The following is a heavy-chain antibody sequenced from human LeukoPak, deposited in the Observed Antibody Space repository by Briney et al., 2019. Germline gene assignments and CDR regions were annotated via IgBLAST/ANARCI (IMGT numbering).Heavy chain of an antibody. V-gene: IGHV3-23*01. D-gene: IGHD6-13*01. CDR2: ISISGDTT. Sequence: GGSLRLSSGASGFTFSSHAMTWVRQAPGKGLEWVSAISISGDTTYYADAVKGRFTISRDNPKNTVYLQMNSLRAEDTAVYYCAKTRPLDSSSWSHGDYWGQGTLVTVSS. J-gene: IGHJ4*02. CDR1: GFTFSSHA. CDR3: AKTRPLDSSSWSHGDY.